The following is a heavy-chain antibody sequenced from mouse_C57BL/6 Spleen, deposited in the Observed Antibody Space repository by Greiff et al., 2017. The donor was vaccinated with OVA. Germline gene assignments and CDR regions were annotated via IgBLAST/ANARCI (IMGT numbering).Heavy chain of an antibody. J-gene: IGHJ2*01. CDR3: ARITGTGDFDY. V-gene: IGHV8-8*01. CDR1: GFSLSTFGMG. CDR2: IWWDDDK. D-gene: IGHD4-1*01. Sequence: QVTLNESGPGILQPSQTLSLTCSFSGFSLSTFGMGVGWIRQPSGKGLEWLAHIWWDDDKYYNPALKSRLTISKATSKNQVFLTIANVATAETATDYCARITGTGDFDYWGQGTTLTVSA.